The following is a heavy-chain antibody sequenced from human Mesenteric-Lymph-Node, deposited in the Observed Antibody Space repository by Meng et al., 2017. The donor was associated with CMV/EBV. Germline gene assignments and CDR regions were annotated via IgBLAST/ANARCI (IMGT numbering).Heavy chain of an antibody. CDR2: FYYSGST. CDR3: ATVISGALGY. J-gene: IGHJ4*02. Sequence: SLTCSVSGGSIDTYYWTWVRQPPGKGLEWIGDFYYSGSTNYNPSLKSRVTISVDTSKNQFSLKLTSVTAADTAVYYCATVISGALGYWGQGTLVTVSS. CDR1: GGSIDTYY. V-gene: IGHV4-59*01. D-gene: IGHD1-14*01.